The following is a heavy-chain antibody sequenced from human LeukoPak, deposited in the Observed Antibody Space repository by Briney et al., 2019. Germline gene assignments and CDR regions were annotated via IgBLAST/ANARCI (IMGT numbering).Heavy chain of an antibody. V-gene: IGHV4-59*01. CDR2: IYYTGTT. CDR3: ARLRGNYFPDF. Sequence: PSETLSLTCTASGGSMSGYYWTWIRQPPGKTLEWIAYIYYTGTTNYNPSLESRVTISVDTSRNQFSLRLRSVAAADTAVYYCARLRGNYFPDFWGQGTLVTVSS. CDR1: GGSMSGYY. J-gene: IGHJ4*02. D-gene: IGHD2/OR15-2a*01.